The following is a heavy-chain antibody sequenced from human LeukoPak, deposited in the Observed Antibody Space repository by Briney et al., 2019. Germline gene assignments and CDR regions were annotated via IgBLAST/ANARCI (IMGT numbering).Heavy chain of an antibody. D-gene: IGHD6-13*01. CDR1: GFTFSNAW. CDR2: IKSKTDGGTT. J-gene: IGHJ5*02. CDR3: TTVVAAAVNGWFDP. Sequence: GGSLRLSCAASGFTFSNAWMSWVRQAPGKGLEWVCRIKSKTDGGTTDYAAPVKDRFTISRDDSKNTLYLQMNSLRTEDTAVYYCTTVVAAAVNGWFDPWGQGTLVTVSS. V-gene: IGHV3-15*01.